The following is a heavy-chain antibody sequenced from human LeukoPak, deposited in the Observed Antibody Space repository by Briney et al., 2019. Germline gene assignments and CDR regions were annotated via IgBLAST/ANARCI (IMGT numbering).Heavy chain of an antibody. V-gene: IGHV3-48*03. Sequence: GSLRLSCAASGFTFSNYEMNRVRQAPGKGLEGVSYISSSGSTIYYADSVEGRFTISRDNAKNSLYLQMNSLRAEDTAVYYCAELGITMIGGVWGKGTTVTVSS. CDR1: GFTFSNYE. CDR2: ISSSGSTI. J-gene: IGHJ6*04. CDR3: AELGITMIGGV. D-gene: IGHD3-10*02.